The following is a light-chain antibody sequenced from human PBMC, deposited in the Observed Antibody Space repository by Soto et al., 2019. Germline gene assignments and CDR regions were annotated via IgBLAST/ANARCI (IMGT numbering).Light chain of an antibody. V-gene: IGLV2-8*01. CDR3: TSYADSNTSYV. Sequence: QSALTQPPSASGSPGQSVSISCTGTSSDVGGYNYVSWYQQHPGKAPKLMIYEVSKRPSGVPDRFSGSKSGNTASLTVSGLQAEDEADYYCTSYADSNTSYVFGPGTKVTV. CDR2: EVS. J-gene: IGLJ1*01. CDR1: SSDVGGYNY.